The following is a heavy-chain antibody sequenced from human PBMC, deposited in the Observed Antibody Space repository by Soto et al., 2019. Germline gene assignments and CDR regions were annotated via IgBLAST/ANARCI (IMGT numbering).Heavy chain of an antibody. V-gene: IGHV1-46*03. CDR1: GYAFTSYY. Sequence: ASVKVSCKASGYAFTSYYMHWVRQAPGQGLEWMGIINPSGGSTSYAQKFQGRASMTRDTSTSTVYMELSSLRSEDTRAYYCARVGSSSWYLGGMDVWGQGTTGTVSS. D-gene: IGHD6-13*01. CDR2: INPSGGST. J-gene: IGHJ6*02. CDR3: ARVGSSSWYLGGMDV.